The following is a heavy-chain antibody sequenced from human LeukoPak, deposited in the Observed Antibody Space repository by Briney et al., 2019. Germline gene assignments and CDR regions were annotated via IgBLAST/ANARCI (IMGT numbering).Heavy chain of an antibody. J-gene: IGHJ4*02. CDR2: IYYSGST. Sequence: PSETLSLTCTVSGGSISSYYWSWIRQPPGKGLEWIGYIYYSGSTNYNPSLKSRVTISVDTSKNQFSLRLSSVTAADTAVYYCARGRTYYDSNGYPQFIYFDYWGQGTLVTVSS. D-gene: IGHD3-22*01. V-gene: IGHV4-59*12. CDR1: GGSISSYY. CDR3: ARGRTYYDSNGYPQFIYFDY.